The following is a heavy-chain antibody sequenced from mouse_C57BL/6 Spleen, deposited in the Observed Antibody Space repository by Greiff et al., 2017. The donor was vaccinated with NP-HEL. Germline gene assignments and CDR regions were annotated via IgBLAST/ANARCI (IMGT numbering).Heavy chain of an antibody. CDR2: IYPGSGST. Sequence: QVKLQQPGAELVKPGASVKMSCKASGYTFPSYWITWVKQRPGQGLEWIGDIYPGSGSTNYNEKFKSKATLTVDTSSSTAYMQLSSLTSEDSAVYYCARLAIYDGYYYFDYWGQGTTLTVSS. CDR1: GYTFPSYW. CDR3: ARLAIYDGYYYFDY. J-gene: IGHJ2*01. D-gene: IGHD2-3*01. V-gene: IGHV1-55*01.